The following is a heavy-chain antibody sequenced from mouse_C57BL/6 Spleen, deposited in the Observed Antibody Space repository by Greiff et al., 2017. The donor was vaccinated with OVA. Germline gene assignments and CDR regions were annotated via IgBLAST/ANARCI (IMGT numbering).Heavy chain of an antibody. V-gene: IGHV14-4*01. CDR2: IDPENGDT. Sequence: EVQLQQSGAELVRPGASVKLSCTASGFNIKDDYMHWVKQRPEQGLEWIGWIDPENGDTEYASKFQGKATITADTSSNTAYLQLSSLTSEDTAVYYCTTLNYGSSVAWFAYWGQGTLVTVSA. CDR1: GFNIKDDY. J-gene: IGHJ3*01. CDR3: TTLNYGSSVAWFAY. D-gene: IGHD1-1*01.